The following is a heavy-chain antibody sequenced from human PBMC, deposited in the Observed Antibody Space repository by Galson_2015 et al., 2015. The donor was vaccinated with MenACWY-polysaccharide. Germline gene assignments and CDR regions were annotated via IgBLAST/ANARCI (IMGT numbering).Heavy chain of an antibody. J-gene: IGHJ4*01. CDR3: ARGYMVRGGYFDP. CDR2: IGTSSSTI. Sequence: SLRLSCAVSGFTFSSYLMTWVRRAPGKGLEWVSYIGTSSSTISYADSVKGRFTISRDNAGNSLYLQMNSLRVEDTAVYYCARGYMVRGGYFDPWGHGTLVTVSS. D-gene: IGHD3-10*01. CDR1: GFTFSSYL. V-gene: IGHV3-48*01.